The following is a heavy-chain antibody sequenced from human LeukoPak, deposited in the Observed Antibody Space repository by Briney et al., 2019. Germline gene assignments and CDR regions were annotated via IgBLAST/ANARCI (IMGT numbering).Heavy chain of an antibody. Sequence: GASVKVSCKASGYTFTSYGIGWVRQAPGQGLEWMGWISAYNGNTNYAQKLQGRVTMTTDTSTSTAYMELRSLRSDDTAVYYCARDLISKIWFGESCFDYWGQGTLVTVSS. CDR1: GYTFTSYG. V-gene: IGHV1-18*04. D-gene: IGHD3-10*01. CDR3: ARDLISKIWFGESCFDY. J-gene: IGHJ4*02. CDR2: ISAYNGNT.